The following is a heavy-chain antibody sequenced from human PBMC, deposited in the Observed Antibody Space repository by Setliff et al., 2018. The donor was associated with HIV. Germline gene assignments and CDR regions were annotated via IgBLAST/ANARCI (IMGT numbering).Heavy chain of an antibody. J-gene: IGHJ6*02. V-gene: IGHV1-3*01. Sequence: ASVKVSCKASGYTFTDYAIYWMRQAPGQRLEWLGWINAGNGNTEYSQNFQGRVTMTTDTSTSTAYMELRRLRFDDTAVYYCARDVEHMMDVWGQGTTVTVSS. CDR3: ARDVEHMMDV. CDR2: INAGNGNT. CDR1: GYTFTDYA.